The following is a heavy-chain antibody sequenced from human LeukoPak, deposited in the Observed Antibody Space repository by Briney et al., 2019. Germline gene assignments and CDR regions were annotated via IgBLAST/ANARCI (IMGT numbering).Heavy chain of an antibody. D-gene: IGHD3-10*01. CDR1: GFTVTNNY. CDR2: IYAGGTT. Sequence: GGSLRLSCAASGFTVTNNYMSWVRQAQGKGLEWVSVIYAGGTTSYADSVKGRFTISRDSSKNTLYLQMNSLRAEDTAVYYCAREGYASGTRYGMDVWGQGTTVTVSS. J-gene: IGHJ6*02. V-gene: IGHV3-66*01. CDR3: AREGYASGTRYGMDV.